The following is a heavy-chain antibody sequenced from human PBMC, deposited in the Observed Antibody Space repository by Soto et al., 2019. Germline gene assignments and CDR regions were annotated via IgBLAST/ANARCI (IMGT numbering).Heavy chain of an antibody. Sequence: ASVKVSCKVSGYTLTELSMHWVRQAPAKGLEWMGGFDPEDGETIYAQKFQGRVTMTEDTSTDTAYMELSSLRSEDTTVYYCATRGNTQCSGGSCSSPNYYGMDVWGQGTTVTVSS. CDR3: ATRGNTQCSGGSCSSPNYYGMDV. J-gene: IGHJ6*02. CDR1: GYTLTELS. CDR2: FDPEDGET. D-gene: IGHD2-15*01. V-gene: IGHV1-24*01.